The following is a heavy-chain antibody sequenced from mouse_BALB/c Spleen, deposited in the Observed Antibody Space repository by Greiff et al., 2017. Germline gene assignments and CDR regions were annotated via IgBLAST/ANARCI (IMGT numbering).Heavy chain of an antibody. CDR3: ARDYGSSFYWYFDV. CDR2: IDPSDSET. V-gene: IGHV1S127*01. Sequence: VQLQQSGPQLVRPGASVKISCKASGYSFTSYWMHWVKQRPGQGLEWIGMIDPSDSETRLNQKFKDKATLTVDKSSSTAYMQLSSPTSEDSAVYYCARDYGSSFYWYFDVWGAGTTVIVSS. D-gene: IGHD1-1*01. CDR1: GYSFTSYW. J-gene: IGHJ1*01.